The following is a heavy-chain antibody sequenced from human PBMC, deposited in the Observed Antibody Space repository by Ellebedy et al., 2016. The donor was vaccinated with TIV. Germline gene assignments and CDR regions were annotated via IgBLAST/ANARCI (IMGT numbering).Heavy chain of an antibody. Sequence: ASVKVSCKASGGTFRSFAISWVRQAPGQGLEWMGGITAIFATTNFAQKFQGRVTITADESTTTVYMEVSSLRSEDTAVYYCARAYYYDSIAYYFDAWGQGTLVTVSS. J-gene: IGHJ4*02. CDR2: ITAIFATT. CDR3: ARAYYYDSIAYYFDA. CDR1: GGTFRSFA. V-gene: IGHV1-69*13. D-gene: IGHD3-22*01.